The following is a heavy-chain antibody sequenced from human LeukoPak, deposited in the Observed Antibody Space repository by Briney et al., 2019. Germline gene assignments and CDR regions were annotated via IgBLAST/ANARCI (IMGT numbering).Heavy chain of an antibody. CDR3: ASGRCSSTSCYAPTIDY. CDR1: GGTFSSYA. D-gene: IGHD2-2*01. Sequence: ASVKVSCKASGGTFSSYATSWVRQAPGQGLEWMGGIIPIFGTANYAQKFQGRVTITTDESTSTAYMELSSLRSEDTAVYYCASGRCSSTSCYAPTIDYWGQGSLVTVSS. J-gene: IGHJ4*02. V-gene: IGHV1-69*05. CDR2: IIPIFGTA.